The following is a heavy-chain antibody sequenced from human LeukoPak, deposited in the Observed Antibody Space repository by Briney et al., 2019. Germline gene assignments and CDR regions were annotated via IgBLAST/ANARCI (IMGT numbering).Heavy chain of an antibody. Sequence: PSETLSLTCTVSGGSISSYYWSWIRQPAGKGLEWIGRIYISGSGSTNYNPSLKSRVTMSVDTSKNQFSLKLSSVTAADTAVYYCARRTSGFKGVVVAGRKKGNYYYYYMDVWGKGTTVTISS. CDR2: IYISGSGST. J-gene: IGHJ6*03. D-gene: IGHD6-19*01. CDR3: ARRTSGFKGVVVAGRKKGNYYYYYMDV. CDR1: GGSISSYY. V-gene: IGHV4-4*07.